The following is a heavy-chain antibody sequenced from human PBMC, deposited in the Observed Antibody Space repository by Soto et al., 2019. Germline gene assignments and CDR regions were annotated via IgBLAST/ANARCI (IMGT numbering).Heavy chain of an antibody. J-gene: IGHJ4*02. CDR3: ARGGSSPTDY. V-gene: IGHV4-30-2*01. CDR1: GGSLSSSSW. D-gene: IGHD6-13*01. CDR2: IYHSGST. Sequence: PSETLSLTCAVSGGSLSSSSWWSWLRQPPGKGLEWIGYIYHSGSTYYNPSLKSRVTISVDRFKNQFSLKLSSVTAADTAVYDCARGGSSPTDYWGQGTLVTVSS.